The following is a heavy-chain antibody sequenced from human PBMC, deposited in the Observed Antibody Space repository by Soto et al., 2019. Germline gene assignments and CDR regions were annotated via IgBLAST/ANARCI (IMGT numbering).Heavy chain of an antibody. CDR3: ARDPYGGIIFDS. Sequence: QVQLVESGGGVVQPGTSLRLSCAASGFLFRNYAMHWVRQSPAKGLEWLAVISFDGANIFYAGAAKGRFTISRDNSKQTLYLQLDSLRPEHTGLYFCARDPYGGIIFDSWGQGTQVTLSS. J-gene: IGHJ4*02. V-gene: IGHV3-30-3*01. D-gene: IGHD3-10*01. CDR1: GFLFRNYA. CDR2: ISFDGANI.